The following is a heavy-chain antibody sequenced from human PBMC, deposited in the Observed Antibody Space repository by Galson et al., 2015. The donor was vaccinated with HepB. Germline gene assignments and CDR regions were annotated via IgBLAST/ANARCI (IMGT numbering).Heavy chain of an antibody. J-gene: IGHJ4*02. CDR3: ATGVGATTIFDY. Sequence: SVKVSCKVSGYTLTELSMHWVRQAPGKGLEWMGGFDPEDGETIYAQKFQGRVTMTEDTSTDTAYMELSSLRSEDTAVCYCATGVGATTIFDYWGQGTLVTVSS. CDR2: FDPEDGET. V-gene: IGHV1-24*01. CDR1: GYTLTELS. D-gene: IGHD1-26*01.